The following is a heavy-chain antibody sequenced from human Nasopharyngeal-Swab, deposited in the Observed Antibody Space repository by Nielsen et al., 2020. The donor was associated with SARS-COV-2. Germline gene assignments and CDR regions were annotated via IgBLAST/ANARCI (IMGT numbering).Heavy chain of an antibody. Sequence: SVKVSCKASGGTFSSYAISWVRQAPGQGLEWIGGIIPIFGTANYAQKFQGRVTITADESTSTAYMELSSLRSEDTAVYYCASGGLVRNYYYYYYMDVWGKGTTVTVSS. D-gene: IGHD6-6*01. V-gene: IGHV1-69*13. CDR1: GGTFSSYA. CDR3: ASGGLVRNYYYYYYMDV. CDR2: IIPIFGTA. J-gene: IGHJ6*03.